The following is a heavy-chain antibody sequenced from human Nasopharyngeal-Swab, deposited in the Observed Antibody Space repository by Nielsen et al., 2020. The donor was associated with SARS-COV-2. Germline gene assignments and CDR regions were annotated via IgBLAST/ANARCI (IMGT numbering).Heavy chain of an antibody. V-gene: IGHV4-39*07. CDR3: ARVGRVIDY. D-gene: IGHD1-14*01. CDR2: IYYSGST. J-gene: IGHJ4*02. Sequence: WIRQPPGKGLVWIGSIYYSGSTYYNPSLKSRVTISVDTSKYQLSLNLISVTAADAAVYYCARVGRVIDYWGQGTLVTVSS.